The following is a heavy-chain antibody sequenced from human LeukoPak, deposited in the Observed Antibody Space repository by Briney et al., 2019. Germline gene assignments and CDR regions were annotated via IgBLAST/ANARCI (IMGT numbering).Heavy chain of an antibody. V-gene: IGHV3-7*05. CDR3: ARDVGGNLAY. Sequence: QAGGSLRLSCAASGFTFSTYWMAWVRQAPGKGLEWVANIKQDGSQKNYVDSVRGRFISSRDNDKNLLYLQMNSLRAEDTAVYHCARDVGGNLAYWGQGILVTVSS. CDR1: GFTFSTYW. J-gene: IGHJ4*02. D-gene: IGHD1-26*01. CDR2: IKQDGSQK.